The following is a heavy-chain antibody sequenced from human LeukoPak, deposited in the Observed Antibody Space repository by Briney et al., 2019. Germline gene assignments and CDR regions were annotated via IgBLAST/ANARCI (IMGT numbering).Heavy chain of an antibody. CDR2: INGNGGRT. V-gene: IGHV3-64*01. J-gene: IGHJ3*02. CDR3: ARERDSVNDFAALDI. Sequence: PGGALRPSCVAPGVSFKGFTLNDYAMHWVGQAPGKGLEYVSGINGNGGRTYYANSVKGRFTISRDNSKNTLYLQMGSLRDEDMAVYYCARERDSVNDFAALDIWGEGTMVTVSS. CDR1: GVSFKGFTLNDYA. D-gene: IGHD5/OR15-5a*01.